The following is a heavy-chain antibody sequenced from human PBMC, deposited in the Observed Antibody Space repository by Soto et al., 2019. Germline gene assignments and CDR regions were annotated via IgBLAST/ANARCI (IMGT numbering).Heavy chain of an antibody. J-gene: IGHJ4*02. V-gene: IGHV4-31*03. CDR2: IYYSGST. D-gene: IGHD6-13*01. CDR1: GGSISSGGYY. CDR3: ARERASYSSRHFDY. Sequence: SETLSLTCTVSGGSISSGGYYWSWIRQHPGKGLEWIGYIYYSGSTYYNPSLKSRVTISVDTSKNQFSLKLSSVTAADTAVYYCARERASYSSRHFDYWGQGTLVTVSS.